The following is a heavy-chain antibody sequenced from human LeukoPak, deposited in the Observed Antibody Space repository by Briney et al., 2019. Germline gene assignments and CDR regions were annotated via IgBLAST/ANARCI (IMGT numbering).Heavy chain of an antibody. Sequence: ASVKVSCKASGYTFTSYGISWVRQAPGQGLEWMGWISAYHGNTNYAQKLQGRVTMTTDTSTSTAYMELRSLRSDDTAVYYCARDSPYYYDSSGYYYGFDYWGQGTLVTVSS. CDR1: GYTFTSYG. CDR2: ISAYHGNT. J-gene: IGHJ4*02. V-gene: IGHV1-18*01. D-gene: IGHD3-22*01. CDR3: ARDSPYYYDSSGYYYGFDY.